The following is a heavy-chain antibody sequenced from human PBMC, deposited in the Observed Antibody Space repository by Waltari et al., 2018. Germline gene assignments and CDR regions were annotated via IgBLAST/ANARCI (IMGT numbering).Heavy chain of an antibody. CDR3: AGDRAIGLFFDY. CDR1: GDSISRNYC. CDR2: VHHSGKT. J-gene: IGHJ4*02. D-gene: IGHD2-2*01. V-gene: IGHV4-4*02. Sequence: QVQLQESGQGLVKPSGTLSLTCAVSGDSISRNYCWSWVCHSPEKGLEWIGQVHHSGKTHYNPSLQSRVTISVDKPKNQFSLNLNSVTGADTAVYYCAGDRAIGLFFDYWGRGTLVTVSS.